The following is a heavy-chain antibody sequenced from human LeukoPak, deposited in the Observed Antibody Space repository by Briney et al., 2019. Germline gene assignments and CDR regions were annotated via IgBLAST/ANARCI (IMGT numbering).Heavy chain of an antibody. CDR2: IYYSGST. D-gene: IGHD4-17*01. CDR3: ARDRDYGDQDWYFDL. V-gene: IGHV4-59*01. Sequence: SQTLSLTCTVSGGSISSYYWSWIRQPPGKGLEWIGYIYYSGSTNYNPSLKSRVTISVDTSKNQFSLKLSSVTAADTAVYYCARDRDYGDQDWYFDLWGRGTLVTVSS. CDR1: GGSISSYY. J-gene: IGHJ2*01.